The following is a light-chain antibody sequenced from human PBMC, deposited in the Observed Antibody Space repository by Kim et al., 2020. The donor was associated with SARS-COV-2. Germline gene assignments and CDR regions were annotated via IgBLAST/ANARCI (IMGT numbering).Light chain of an antibody. J-gene: IGLJ2*01. CDR3: SSYTSSTTNVL. CDR2: DVS. V-gene: IGLV2-14*03. CDR1: SSDVGGYNY. Sequence: QSALTQPASVSGSPGQSITISCTGTSSDVGGYNYVSWYQQHSGKAPKLMIYDVSKRPSGVSNRFSGSKSGNTASLTISGLQAEDEADYYCSSYTSSTTNVLFGGGTKLTVL.